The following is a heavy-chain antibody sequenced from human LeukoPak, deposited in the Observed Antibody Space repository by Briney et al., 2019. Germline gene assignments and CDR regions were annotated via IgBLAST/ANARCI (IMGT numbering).Heavy chain of an antibody. Sequence: ASAKVSCKASGGTFSSYAISWVRQAPGQGLEWMGRIIPILGIANYAQKFQGRVTITADKSTSTAYMELSSLRSEDTAVYYCARDLGTPGSGWYRGDNAFDIWGQGTMVTVSS. D-gene: IGHD6-19*01. CDR1: GGTFSSYA. V-gene: IGHV1-69*04. CDR3: ARDLGTPGSGWYRGDNAFDI. CDR2: IIPILGIA. J-gene: IGHJ3*02.